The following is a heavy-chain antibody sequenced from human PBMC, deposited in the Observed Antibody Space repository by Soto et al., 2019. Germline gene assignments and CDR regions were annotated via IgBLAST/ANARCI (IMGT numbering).Heavy chain of an antibody. J-gene: IGHJ4*01. CDR3: AKVQLPHSNYGGGYLLDF. D-gene: IGHD4-4*01. V-gene: IGHV3-23*01. CDR1: GFTFNNFA. CDR2: VSSGGDNT. Sequence: EVQLLXXGGGLGQPGGSLTLSCAASGFTFNNFAMTWVRQAPGKGLEWVSSVSSGGDNTWYADSVKGRXXXXXXXXXXXXXXXXXXXXXXXXXXYXXAKVQLPHSNYGGGYLLDFWG.